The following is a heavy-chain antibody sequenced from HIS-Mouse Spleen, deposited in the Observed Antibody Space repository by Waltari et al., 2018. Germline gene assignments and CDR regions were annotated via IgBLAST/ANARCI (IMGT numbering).Heavy chain of an antibody. CDR3: AREIPYSSSWYDWYFDL. V-gene: IGHV4-39*07. Sequence: QLQLQESCPGLVKPSETLSLTCTVSGVSISSSSYYWGWIRQPPGKGLEWIGSIYYSGSTYYNPSLKSRVTISVDTSKNQFSLKLSSVTAADTAVYYCAREIPYSSSWYDWYFDLWGRGTLVTVSS. CDR1: GVSISSSSYY. CDR2: IYYSGST. J-gene: IGHJ2*01. D-gene: IGHD6-13*01.